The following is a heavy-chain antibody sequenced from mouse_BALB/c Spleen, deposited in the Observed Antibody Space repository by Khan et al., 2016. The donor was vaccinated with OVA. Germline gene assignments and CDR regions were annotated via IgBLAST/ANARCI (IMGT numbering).Heavy chain of an antibody. CDR3: ARSNVNYWFAY. Sequence: QIQLVQSGPELKKPGETVKISCKASGYTFTNYGMNWVKQAPGKGLKWMGWINTYTGETTYADDFKGRFAFSLETSASTAYLQINNLKHEDTATYFGARSNVNYWFAYWGQGTLVTVSS. D-gene: IGHD2-1*01. V-gene: IGHV9-3-1*01. CDR2: INTYTGET. J-gene: IGHJ3*01. CDR1: GYTFTNYG.